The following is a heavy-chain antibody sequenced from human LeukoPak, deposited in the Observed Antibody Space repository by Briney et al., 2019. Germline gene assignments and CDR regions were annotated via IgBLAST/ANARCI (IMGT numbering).Heavy chain of an antibody. CDR3: ARGLVVAITNPAFDY. CDR1: GGSFSGYY. Sequence: PSETLSLTCAVYGGSFSGYYWSWIHQPPGKGLEWIGEINHSGSTNYNPSLKSRVTISVDTSKNQFSLKLSSVTAADTAVYYCARGLVVAITNPAFDYWGQGTLVTVSS. CDR2: INHSGST. D-gene: IGHD3-22*01. J-gene: IGHJ4*02. V-gene: IGHV4-34*01.